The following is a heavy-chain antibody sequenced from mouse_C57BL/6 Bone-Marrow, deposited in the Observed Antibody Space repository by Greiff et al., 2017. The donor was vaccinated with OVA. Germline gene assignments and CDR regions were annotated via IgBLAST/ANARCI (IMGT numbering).Heavy chain of an antibody. CDR3: ARKTTSTVEDCDA. CDR1: GYTFTSYW. D-gene: IGHD1-2*01. CDR2: IHPNSGST. V-gene: IGHV1-64*01. Sequence: VQLQQPGAELVKPGASVKLSCKASGYTFTSYWMHWVKQRPGQGLEWIGMIHPNSGSTNYNEKFKSKATLTVDKSSSTAYMHLSSLTSEDSAVDYGARKTTSTVEDCDAWGKGTTVTVSA. J-gene: IGHJ1*03.